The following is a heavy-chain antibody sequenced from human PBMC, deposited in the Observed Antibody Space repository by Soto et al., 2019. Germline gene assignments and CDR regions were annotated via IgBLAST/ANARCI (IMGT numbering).Heavy chain of an antibody. J-gene: IGHJ5*02. CDR1: GFTFSDYY. CDR3: ARAPDYHDSSGYSNWFDP. CDR2: ISSSGSTI. Sequence: GGSLRLSCAASGFTFSDYYMSWIRQAPGKGLEWVSYISSSGSTIYYADSVKGRFTISRDNAKNSLYLQMNSLRAEDTAVYYCARAPDYHDSSGYSNWFDPWGQGTLVTVSS. D-gene: IGHD3-22*01. V-gene: IGHV3-11*01.